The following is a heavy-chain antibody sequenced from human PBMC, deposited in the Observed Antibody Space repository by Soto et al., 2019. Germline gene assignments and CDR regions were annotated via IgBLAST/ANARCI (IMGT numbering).Heavy chain of an antibody. CDR3: ARASIVVVTATGSAEYFQH. V-gene: IGHV1-46*01. CDR2: ISPSGGST. Sequence: ASVKVSCKASGYTFTSYYMHWVRQAPGQGLEWMGIISPSGGSTSYAQKFQGRVTMTRDTSTSTVYMELSSLRSEDTAVYYCARASIVVVTATGSAEYFQHWGQGTLVPSPQ. D-gene: IGHD2-21*02. CDR1: GYTFTSYY. J-gene: IGHJ1*01.